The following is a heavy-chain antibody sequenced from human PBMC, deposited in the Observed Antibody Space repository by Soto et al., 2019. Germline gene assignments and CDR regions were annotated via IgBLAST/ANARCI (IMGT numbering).Heavy chain of an antibody. J-gene: IGHJ4*02. CDR1: GFSRSSTRVA. CDR2: IYWDDDK. CDR3: AHSVVAGIGSYFDY. D-gene: IGHD6-19*01. Sequence: QIIVKESGPTLVKPTQTLTLTCTFSGFSRSSTRVALCWIRQPPGKALEWLALIYWDDDKRDSPFLKSRLTITKDPSKIQVVLTMTNIDPVDTATYYCAHSVVAGIGSYFDYWGQGTLVTVSS. V-gene: IGHV2-5*02.